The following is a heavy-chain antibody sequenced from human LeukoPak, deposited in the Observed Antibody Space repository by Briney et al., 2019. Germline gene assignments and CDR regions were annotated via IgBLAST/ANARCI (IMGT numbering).Heavy chain of an antibody. V-gene: IGHV1-2*02. CDR3: ARAAVTTLPYFDY. Sequence: GASVKVSCKASGYTFTGYYMHWVRQAPGQGLEWMGWINPNSGATNSAQKFQGRVTITRDTSISTAYMELSRLRSDDTAVYYCARAAVTTLPYFDYWGQGTLVTASS. CDR2: INPNSGAT. J-gene: IGHJ4*02. D-gene: IGHD4-17*01. CDR1: GYTFTGYY.